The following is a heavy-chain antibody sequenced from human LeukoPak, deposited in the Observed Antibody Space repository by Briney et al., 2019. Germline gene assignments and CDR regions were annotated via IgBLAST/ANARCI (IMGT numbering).Heavy chain of an antibody. J-gene: IGHJ4*02. V-gene: IGHV3-21*01. Sequence: GGSLRLSCAASGFTFSSYGMSWVRQAPGKGLEWVSSMTSSSSYIYYADSVKGRFTISRDNAKNSLYLQINSLRAEDTAVYYCARDDILTGYPTPFDYWGQGTLVTVSS. CDR2: MTSSSSYI. D-gene: IGHD3-9*01. CDR3: ARDDILTGYPTPFDY. CDR1: GFTFSSYG.